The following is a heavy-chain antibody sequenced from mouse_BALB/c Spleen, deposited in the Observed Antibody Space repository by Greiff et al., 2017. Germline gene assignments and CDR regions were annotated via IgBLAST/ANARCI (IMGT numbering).Heavy chain of an antibody. Sequence: EVHLVESGGGLVQPGGSLKLSCAASGFTFSSYGMSWVRQTPDKRLELVATINSNGGSTYYPDSVKGRFTISRDNAKNTLYLQMSSLKSEDTAMYYCARGLRGSYWYFDVWGAGTTVTVSS. J-gene: IGHJ1*01. CDR2: INSNGGST. CDR3: ARGLRGSYWYFDV. D-gene: IGHD1-2*01. CDR1: GFTFSSYG. V-gene: IGHV5-6-3*01.